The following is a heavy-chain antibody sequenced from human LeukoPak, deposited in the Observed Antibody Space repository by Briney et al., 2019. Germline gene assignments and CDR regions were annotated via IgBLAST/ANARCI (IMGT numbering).Heavy chain of an antibody. CDR1: GFTVSSNY. CDR3: ARASRAISSSWFFDY. V-gene: IGHV3-53*01. Sequence: GGSLRLSCAASGFTVSSNYMSWVRQAPGKGLEWVSVIYSGGSTYYADSVKGRFTISRDNSKNTLYLQMNSLRAEDTAVYYCARASRAISSSWFFDYWGQGTLVTVSS. D-gene: IGHD6-13*01. CDR2: IYSGGST. J-gene: IGHJ4*02.